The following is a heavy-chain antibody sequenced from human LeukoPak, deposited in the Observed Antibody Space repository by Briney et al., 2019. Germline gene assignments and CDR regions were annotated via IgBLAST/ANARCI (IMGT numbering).Heavy chain of an antibody. CDR1: GFTFSSYA. D-gene: IGHD6-19*01. J-gene: IGHJ4*02. CDR3: AIPRGRENPRYSSGPIDY. Sequence: GGSLRLSCAASGFTFSSYAMHWVRQAPGKGLEWVAVISYDGSNKYYADSVKGRFTISRDNSKNTLYLQMNSLRAEDTAVYYCAIPRGRENPRYSSGPIDYWGQGTLVTVSS. CDR2: ISYDGSNK. V-gene: IGHV3-30-3*01.